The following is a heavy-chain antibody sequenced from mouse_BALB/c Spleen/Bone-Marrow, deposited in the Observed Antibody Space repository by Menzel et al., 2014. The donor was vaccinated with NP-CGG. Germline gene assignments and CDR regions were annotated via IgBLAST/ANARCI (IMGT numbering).Heavy chain of an antibody. V-gene: IGHV5-9-4*01. D-gene: IGHD1-1*01. CDR3: VRAYGSSYAMDY. CDR1: GFTFSSYA. CDR2: ISSGGNYT. J-gene: IGHJ4*01. Sequence: EVMLVESGGGLVKPGGSLKLSCAASGFTFSSYAMSWARQSPEKRLEWVAEISSGGNYTYYPDTVTGRFTISRDNAKYILYLEMSSLRSDDTAMYYCVRAYGSSYAMDYWGQGTSVTVSS.